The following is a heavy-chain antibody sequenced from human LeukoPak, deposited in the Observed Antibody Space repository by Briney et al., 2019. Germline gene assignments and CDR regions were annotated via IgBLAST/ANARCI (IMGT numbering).Heavy chain of an antibody. Sequence: GGSLRLSCAASGFTFSSYAMGWVRQAPGKGLEWVSAISGSGGSTYYADSVKGRFTIFRDNSKNTLYLQMNSLRAEDTAVYYCASTTYRAGRRGDYWGQGTLVTVSS. CDR2: ISGSGGST. J-gene: IGHJ4*02. CDR1: GFTFSSYA. D-gene: IGHD6-13*01. V-gene: IGHV3-23*01. CDR3: ASTTYRAGRRGDY.